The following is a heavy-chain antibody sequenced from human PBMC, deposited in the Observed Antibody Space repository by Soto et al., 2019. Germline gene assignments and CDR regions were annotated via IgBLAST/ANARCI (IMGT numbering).Heavy chain of an antibody. CDR2: INHSGST. J-gene: IGHJ4*02. Sequence: PEETLSLTCAVYGGAFSGYYWSWIRQPPGKGLEWIGEINHSGSTNYNPSLKSRVTISVDTSKTRFSLMLSYVTAADTVVYSCGGSGDCRGGSSYSQVCECWGQGTRVTVSS. CDR1: GGAFSGYY. V-gene: IGHV4-34*01. CDR3: GGSGDCRGGSSYSQVCEC. D-gene: IGHD2-15*01.